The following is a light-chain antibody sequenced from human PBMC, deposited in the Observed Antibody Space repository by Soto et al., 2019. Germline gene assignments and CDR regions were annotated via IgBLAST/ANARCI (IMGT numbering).Light chain of an antibody. Sequence: DTQMTQSPSTLSASVGDRVTITCRASQTIRNWLGWYQQKPGKAPKLLIYEASTLHSGVPSRFSGSGSGTDFTLTISSLQPDDFATYYCQHYYDYSWTFGQGTKVDIK. CDR2: EAS. J-gene: IGKJ1*01. CDR1: QTIRNW. CDR3: QHYYDYSWT. V-gene: IGKV1-5*03.